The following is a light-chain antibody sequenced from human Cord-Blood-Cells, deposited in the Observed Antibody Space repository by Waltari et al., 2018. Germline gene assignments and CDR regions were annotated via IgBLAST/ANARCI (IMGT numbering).Light chain of an antibody. CDR3: QQYDNLLSIT. V-gene: IGKV1-33*01. CDR2: DAS. Sequence: DIQMTQSPSSLSASVGDRVTITCQASQDISNYLNWYQQKPGKAPKLLIYDASNLETGVPSRFSGSGSGTDFTVTISSLQPEDIATYYCQQYDNLLSITCGQGTRLEIK. CDR1: QDISNY. J-gene: IGKJ5*01.